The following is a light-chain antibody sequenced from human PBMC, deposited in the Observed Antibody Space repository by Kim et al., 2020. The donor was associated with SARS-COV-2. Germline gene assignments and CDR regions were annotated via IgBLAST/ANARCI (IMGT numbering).Light chain of an antibody. J-gene: IGLJ3*02. CDR2: EVI. Sequence: GHSITIPCPGTSRDIGGHNHVSWYQQHPGKAPKLMIYEVIKRPSGISNRFSGSKSGNTASLTISGLQAEDEADYYCSSYTSSSTKVFGGGTQLTVL. V-gene: IGLV2-14*01. CDR3: SSYTSSSTKV. CDR1: SRDIGGHNH.